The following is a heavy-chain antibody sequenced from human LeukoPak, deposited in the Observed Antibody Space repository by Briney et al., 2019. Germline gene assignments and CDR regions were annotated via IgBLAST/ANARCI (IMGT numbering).Heavy chain of an antibody. J-gene: IGHJ4*02. CDR3: ARGQYTDGLSY. Sequence: GGSLRLSCAASGFTFSHFWMTWVRQAPGKGLEWVAIIKPDGSEKYYVDSVKGRFTISRDNAENSLFLQMNGLRPEDTAVFYCARGQYTDGLSYWGQGTLVTVSS. CDR2: IKPDGSEK. CDR1: GFTFSHFW. D-gene: IGHD5-24*01. V-gene: IGHV3-7*03.